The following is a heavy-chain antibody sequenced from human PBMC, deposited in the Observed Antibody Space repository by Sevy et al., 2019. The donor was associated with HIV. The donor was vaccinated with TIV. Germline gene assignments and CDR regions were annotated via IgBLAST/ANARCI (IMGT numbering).Heavy chain of an antibody. J-gene: IGHJ4*01. CDR2: IRAENSGT. CDR3: VRDYAVAFDH. V-gene: IGHV3-48*04. CDR1: GFTFSSYD. D-gene: IGHD4-17*01. Sequence: GGSLRLSCAASGFTFSSYDMHWVRQAPGKGLEWISNIRAENSGTNYADSVKGRFTVSRDNAQNSLYLQMNSLRVEDSAVYYCVRDYAVAFDHWGHGVLVTVSS.